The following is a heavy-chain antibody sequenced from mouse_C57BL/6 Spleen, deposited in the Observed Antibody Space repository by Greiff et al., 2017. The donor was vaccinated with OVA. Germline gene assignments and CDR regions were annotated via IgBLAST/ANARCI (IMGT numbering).Heavy chain of an antibody. J-gene: IGHJ4*01. D-gene: IGHD2-1*01. CDR2: ISNGGGST. V-gene: IGHV5-12*01. CDR3: ARRSYGNYYAMDY. CDR1: GFTFSDYY. Sequence: EVQGVESGGGLVQPGGSLKLSCAASGFTFSDYYMYWVRQTPEQRLEWVAYISNGGGSTYYPDTVKGRFTISRDNAKNTLYLQMSRLKSEDTAMYYCARRSYGNYYAMDYWGQGTSVTVSS.